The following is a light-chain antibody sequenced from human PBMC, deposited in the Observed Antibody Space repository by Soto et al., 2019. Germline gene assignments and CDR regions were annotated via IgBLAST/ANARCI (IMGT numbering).Light chain of an antibody. CDR3: HQYYTTLQT. CDR1: QSVLYSSNNKNY. V-gene: IGKV4-1*01. CDR2: WAS. J-gene: IGKJ1*01. Sequence: DIVMTQSPDSLAVSLGERATINCKSSQSVLYSSNNKNYLAWYQQKPRQPPKLLIYWASTRESGVPDRFSGSGSGTDFTLTISSLQAEDVAVYYCHQYYTTLQTFGQGTKVEIK.